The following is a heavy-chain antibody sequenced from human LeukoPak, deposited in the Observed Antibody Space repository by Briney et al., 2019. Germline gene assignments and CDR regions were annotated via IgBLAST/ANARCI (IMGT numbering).Heavy chain of an antibody. CDR1: GFTFSNYA. CDR3: ARGWDIVVVPAAIRFDAFDI. CDR2: TSYDGSNK. V-gene: IGHV3-30*04. Sequence: GRSLRLSCAASGFTFSNYAMHWVRQAPGQGLEWVAVTSYDGSNKYYADSVKGRFTISRDNSKDTLYLQMNSLRAVDTAVYYCARGWDIVVVPAAIRFDAFDIWGQGTMVTVSS. J-gene: IGHJ3*02. D-gene: IGHD2-2*02.